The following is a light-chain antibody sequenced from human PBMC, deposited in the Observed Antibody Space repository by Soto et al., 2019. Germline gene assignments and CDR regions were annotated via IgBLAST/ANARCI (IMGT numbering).Light chain of an antibody. CDR3: QSYDSRLIVVV. J-gene: IGLJ2*01. CDR1: SSNIGAGYH. CDR2: SNS. V-gene: IGLV1-40*01. Sequence: QSVLTQPPSVSGAPGQRVTISCTGSSSNIGAGYHVHWYQQLPGTAPKLLIYSNSNRPSGVPDRFSGSKSGTSASLAITGLQAEDEADCYCQSYDSRLIVVVFGGGTKLTVL.